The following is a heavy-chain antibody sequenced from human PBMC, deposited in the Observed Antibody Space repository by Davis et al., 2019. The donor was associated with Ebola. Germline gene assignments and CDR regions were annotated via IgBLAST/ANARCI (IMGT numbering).Heavy chain of an antibody. V-gene: IGHV4-61*08. CDR2: ISNSGST. J-gene: IGHJ5*01. CDR3: ARGAYDGSAYKGGFYYFDS. CDR1: GGSVSSGGYY. D-gene: IGHD3-22*01. Sequence: MPSETLSLTCSISGGSVSSGGYYWSWIRQPPGMGLEWIGYISNSGSTNNSPSLKGRVSIFLAAPRNQFSLELSSVNAADTAVYFCARGAYDGSAYKGGFYYFDSWGHGTLVTVSS.